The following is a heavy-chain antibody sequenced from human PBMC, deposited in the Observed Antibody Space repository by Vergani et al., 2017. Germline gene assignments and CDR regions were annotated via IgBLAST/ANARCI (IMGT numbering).Heavy chain of an antibody. Sequence: QVQLQESGPGLLKPSQTLSLTCSVAGDSISSGNYYWNWIRQPAGKGLEWMGRIYSSGSTSYNPSIKSRITMSLDTSKNQFSLSLSSVTAADTAVYYCARHGKTTVTRKFGYWGQGTLVTVSS. CDR3: ARHGKTTVTRKFGY. CDR2: IYSSGST. J-gene: IGHJ4*02. D-gene: IGHD4-17*01. CDR1: GDSISSGNYY. V-gene: IGHV4-61*02.